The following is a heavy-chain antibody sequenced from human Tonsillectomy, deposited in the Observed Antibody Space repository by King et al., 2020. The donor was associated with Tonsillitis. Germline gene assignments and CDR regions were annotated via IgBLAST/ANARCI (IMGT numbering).Heavy chain of an antibody. CDR1: GYTLTELF. CDR2: FDPEDGKT. CDR3: ATGGVATDGLYYYYGMDV. J-gene: IGHJ6*02. V-gene: IGHV1-24*01. D-gene: IGHD5-12*01. Sequence: VQLVQSGAEVKKPGASVKVSCKVSGYTLTELFMHWGRQAPGKGLEWMGGFDPEDGKTIYAQKFQGRVTMTEDTSTDTAYMELSSLRSEDTAVYYCATGGVATDGLYYYYGMDVWGQGTTVTVSS.